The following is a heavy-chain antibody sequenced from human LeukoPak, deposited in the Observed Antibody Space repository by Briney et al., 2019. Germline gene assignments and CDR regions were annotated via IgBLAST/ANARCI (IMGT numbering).Heavy chain of an antibody. D-gene: IGHD1-26*01. CDR3: ARHKGSYSHLDS. CDR2: IYFSGST. J-gene: IGHJ4*02. CDR1: GDSISTSDYY. Sequence: PSETLSLTCTVSGDSISTSDYYWGWIRQPPGKGLEWIGSIYFSGSTYYNPSLKNRVSISVDTSKNQFSLKLTSVTAADTAVYYCARHKGSYSHLDSWGQGTLVTVSS. V-gene: IGHV4-39*01.